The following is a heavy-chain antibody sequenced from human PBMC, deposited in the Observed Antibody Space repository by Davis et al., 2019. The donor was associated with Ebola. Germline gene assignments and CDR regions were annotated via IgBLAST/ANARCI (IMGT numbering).Heavy chain of an antibody. CDR3: ARDNLPLVVVAATFRSNYYYGMDV. D-gene: IGHD2-15*01. CDR1: GGTFSSYT. V-gene: IGHV1-69*04. CDR2: IIPILGIA. J-gene: IGHJ6*02. Sequence: SVKVSCKASGGTFSSYTISWVRQAPGQGLEWMGRIIPILGIANYAQKFQGRVTITADKSTSTAYMELSSLRSEDTAVYYCARDNLPLVVVAATFRSNYYYGMDVWGQGTTVTVSS.